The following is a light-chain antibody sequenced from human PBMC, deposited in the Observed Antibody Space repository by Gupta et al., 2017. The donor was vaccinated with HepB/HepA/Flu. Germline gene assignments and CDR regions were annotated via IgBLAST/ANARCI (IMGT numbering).Light chain of an antibody. J-gene: IGLJ1*01. CDR2: RNK. CDR1: SSNIGSNY. Sequence: QSVLTQPPSASGTPGQRVTISCSGSSSNIGSNYVYWYQQLPGTAPKLLIYRNKQRPSGVPDRVSGSKSGTSASLAISGLRSEDEADYYCAAWDDSLSGFYVFGTGTKVTVL. V-gene: IGLV1-47*01. CDR3: AAWDDSLSGFYV.